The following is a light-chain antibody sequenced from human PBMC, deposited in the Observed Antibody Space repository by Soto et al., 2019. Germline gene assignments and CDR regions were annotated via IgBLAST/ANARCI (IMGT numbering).Light chain of an antibody. CDR1: SSDVGGYNY. CDR3: SSYAV. CDR2: EVS. Sequence: QSALTQPPSASGSPGQSVTISCTGTSSDVGGYNYVSWYQQHPGKAPKLMIYEVSKRPSGVPDCFSGSKSGNTASLTVSGLQAEDEADYYCSSYAVFGTGTKVTVL. V-gene: IGLV2-8*01. J-gene: IGLJ1*01.